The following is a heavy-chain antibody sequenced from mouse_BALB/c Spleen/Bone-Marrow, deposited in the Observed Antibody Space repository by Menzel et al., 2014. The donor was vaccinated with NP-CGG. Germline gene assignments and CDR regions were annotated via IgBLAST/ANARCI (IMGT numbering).Heavy chain of an antibody. CDR3: RAYYRYDGYAMDY. D-gene: IGHD2-14*01. V-gene: IGHV1-15*01. J-gene: IGHJ4*01. Sequence: VQLVESGPQLVRPGASVKISCKASGYSFTNYWMHWVKQTPVHGLAWIGAIDPETGGTAYNQKFKGKATLTADKSSSTAYMELRSLTSEDSAVYYCRAYYRYDGYAMDYGGQGTSVTVSS. CDR1: GYSFTNYW. CDR2: IDPETGGT.